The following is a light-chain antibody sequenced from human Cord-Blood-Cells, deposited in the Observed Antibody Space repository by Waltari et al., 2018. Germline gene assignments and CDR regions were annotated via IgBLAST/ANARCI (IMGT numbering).Light chain of an antibody. J-gene: IGKJ4*01. CDR2: DAS. Sequence: EIVLTHSPATLSLSPGERAPLTCRASQSVSSYLAWYQQKPGQAPRLLIYDASNRATGIPARFSGSGSGTDFTLTISSLEPEDFAVYYCQQRSNWLTFGGGTKVEIK. CDR3: QQRSNWLT. CDR1: QSVSSY. V-gene: IGKV3-11*01.